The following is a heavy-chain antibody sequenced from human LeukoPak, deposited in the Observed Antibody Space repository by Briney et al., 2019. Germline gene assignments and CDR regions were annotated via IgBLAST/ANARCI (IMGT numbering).Heavy chain of an antibody. J-gene: IGHJ5*02. Sequence: GGSLRLSCAASGIAFSNHWMHWVRQAPGKGPEWVSWINNDGSYAVYADSVRARFTISRDNAKNTLYLQMNSLRPEDTAVYYCARDRPHNWFDPWGQGTLVTVSS. CDR3: ARDRPHNWFDP. CDR2: INNDGSYA. V-gene: IGHV3-74*01. CDR1: GIAFSNHW.